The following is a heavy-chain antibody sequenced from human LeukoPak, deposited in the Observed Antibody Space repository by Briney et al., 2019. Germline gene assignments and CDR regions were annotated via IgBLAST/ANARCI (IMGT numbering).Heavy chain of an antibody. CDR2: INDRGDER. CDR3: AKTQWKVGATDYFDY. J-gene: IGHJ4*02. D-gene: IGHD1-26*01. CDR1: GFAFNNYA. V-gene: IGHV3-23*01. Sequence: PGGSLRLSCAAAGFAFNNYAMTWVRQAQGKGLEWVSNINDRGDERHYADSVKGRFTISRDNSKNTLFLQMDSLRAEDTAVYYCAKTQWKVGATDYFDYWGQGILVTVSS.